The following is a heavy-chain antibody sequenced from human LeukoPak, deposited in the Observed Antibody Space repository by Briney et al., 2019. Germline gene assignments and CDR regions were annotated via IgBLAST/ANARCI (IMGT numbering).Heavy chain of an antibody. CDR1: GGSISSYY. CDR3: ARNSGSSSGSYSPFDY. J-gene: IGHJ4*02. Sequence: SETLSLTCTVSGGSISSYYWSWIRQPPGKGLEWIGYIYYSGSTNYNPSLKSRVTISVDTSKNQFSLKLSSVTAADTAVYYCARNSGSSSGSYSPFDYWGQGTLVTVPS. CDR2: IYYSGST. V-gene: IGHV4-59*08. D-gene: IGHD1-26*01.